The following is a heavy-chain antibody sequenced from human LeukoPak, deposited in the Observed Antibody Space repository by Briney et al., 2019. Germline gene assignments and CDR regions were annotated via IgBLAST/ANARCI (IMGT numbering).Heavy chain of an antibody. J-gene: IGHJ4*02. CDR1: GYTLTELS. D-gene: IGHD3-16*01. V-gene: IGHV1-24*01. Sequence: ASVKVSCKVSGYTLTELSMHWVRQAPGKGLEWMGGFDPEDGETIYAQKFQGRVTVTEDTSTDTAYMELSSLRSEDTAVYYCATTSTLYDYVWGSYYVYWGQGTLVTVSS. CDR3: ATTSTLYDYVWGSYYVY. CDR2: FDPEDGET.